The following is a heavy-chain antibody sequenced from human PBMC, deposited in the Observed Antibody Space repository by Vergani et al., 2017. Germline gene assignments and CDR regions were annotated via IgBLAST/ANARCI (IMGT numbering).Heavy chain of an antibody. CDR3: AHETVNIVKGGAFDY. V-gene: IGHV2-5*01. D-gene: IGHD2/OR15-2a*01. CDR1: GFSLTTGGVG. CDR2: IYWNDDK. Sequence: ITLKESSPTLVKPTQTLTLTCTFSGFSLTTGGVGVGCIRPPPGKALEWLALIYWNDDKRDSPSLRSRLTITTDTSKNQVVLTMTNMDPVDSATYYCAHETVNIVKGGAFDYWGPGTLVTVVS. J-gene: IGHJ4*02.